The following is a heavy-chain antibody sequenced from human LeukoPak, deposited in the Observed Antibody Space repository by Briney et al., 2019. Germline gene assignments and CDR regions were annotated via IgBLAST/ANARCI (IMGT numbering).Heavy chain of an antibody. V-gene: IGHV3-9*01. CDR2: ISWSSDNI. CDR3: ARDYGGSSPFDY. Sequence: GGSLRLSCAASGFTFDDYAMHWVRHAPGKGLEWVSGISWSSDNIDYADSVKGRFTISRDNAKNSLYLHMNSLRAEDTAVYYCARDYGGSSPFDYWGQGTLVTVSS. J-gene: IGHJ4*02. CDR1: GFTFDDYA. D-gene: IGHD4-23*01.